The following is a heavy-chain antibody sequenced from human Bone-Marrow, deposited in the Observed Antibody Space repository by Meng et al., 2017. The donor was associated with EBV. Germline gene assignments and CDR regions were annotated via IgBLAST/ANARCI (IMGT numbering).Heavy chain of an antibody. CDR3: AAPKYCSGTSCYEVFDF. J-gene: IGHJ4*02. D-gene: IGHD2-2*01. V-gene: IGHV1-69*01. Sequence: QVQLVQSGAEVKKTGSSVGVSCRASGDTLTNYGISWVRQAPGQGLEWMGGIIPVSGTTNYAQKFQDRLTITADESTNTAYMDLSSLGFEDTAMYYCAAPKYCSGTSCYEVFDFWGQGSLVTVSS. CDR2: IIPVSGTT. CDR1: GDTLTNYG.